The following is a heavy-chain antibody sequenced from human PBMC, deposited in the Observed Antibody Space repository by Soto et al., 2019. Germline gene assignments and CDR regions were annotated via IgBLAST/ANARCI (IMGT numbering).Heavy chain of an antibody. CDR1: GYSFTIYW. J-gene: IGHJ6*02. CDR2: IYPGDSDT. D-gene: IGHD3-10*01. Sequence: PGESLKISCKGSGYSFTIYWIGWVRQMPGKGLEWMGIIYPGDSDTRYSPSFQGQVTISADKSISTAYLQWSSLKASDTAMYYCXRHDYSGSPNYYYGMDVWGQGTTVTVSS. CDR3: XRHDYSGSPNYYYGMDV. V-gene: IGHV5-51*01.